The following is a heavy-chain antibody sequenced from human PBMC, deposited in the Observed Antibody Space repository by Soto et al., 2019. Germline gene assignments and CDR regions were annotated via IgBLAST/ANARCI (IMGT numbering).Heavy chain of an antibody. CDR2: ISGSGGST. D-gene: IGHD4-17*01. CDR3: ASEYGIGGAVFDF. Sequence: GGSLRLSCAASGFTFSSYAMSWVRQAPGKGLEWVSAISGSGGSTYYADSVKGRLTISRDNSKNTLYLQMNSLRAEDTAVYYCASEYGIGGAVFDFWGQGTMVTVSS. CDR1: GFTFSSYA. J-gene: IGHJ3*01. V-gene: IGHV3-23*01.